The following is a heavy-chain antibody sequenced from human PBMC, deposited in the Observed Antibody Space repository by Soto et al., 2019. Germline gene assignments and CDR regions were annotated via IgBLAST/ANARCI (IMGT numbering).Heavy chain of an antibody. D-gene: IGHD6-6*01. V-gene: IGHV4-31*03. Sequence: QVQLQEMGPGLVKPSQTLTITCTVSGDSVNSAYWSWIRQLPGKGLEWMGNIYHTGRTFYNPSLKSRVAISIDTSKPLFSLKMRSVTAADTAVYYCARTDAYNSSFFDSWGLGTVVNVSS. J-gene: IGHJ4*02. CDR1: GDSVNSAY. CDR2: IYHTGRT. CDR3: ARTDAYNSSFFDS.